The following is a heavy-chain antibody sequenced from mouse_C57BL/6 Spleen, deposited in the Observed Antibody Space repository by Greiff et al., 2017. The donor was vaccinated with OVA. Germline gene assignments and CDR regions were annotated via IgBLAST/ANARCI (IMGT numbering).Heavy chain of an antibody. J-gene: IGHJ4*01. CDR3: ARLGRRDYYAMDY. CDR1: GFSLTSYG. V-gene: IGHV2-6*03. Sequence: VKLVESGPGLVAPSQSLSITCTVSGFSLTSYGVHWVRQPPGKGLEWLVVIWSDGSTTYNSALKSRLSISKDNSKSQVFLKMNSLQTDDTAMYYCARLGRRDYYAMDYWGQGTSVTVSS. D-gene: IGHD4-1*01. CDR2: IWSDGST.